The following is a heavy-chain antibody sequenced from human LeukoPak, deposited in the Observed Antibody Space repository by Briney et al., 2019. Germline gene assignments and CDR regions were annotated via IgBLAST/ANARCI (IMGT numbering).Heavy chain of an antibody. Sequence: ASVKVSCKASGYTFISYQMHWVRQAPGQGLEWMGIINPTGGSTSHAQKFQGRVTMTRDTSTSTVYMELSSLRSVDTAVYYCARKGSSSCFDYWGQGTLVTVSS. J-gene: IGHJ4*02. V-gene: IGHV1-46*01. CDR3: ARKGSSSCFDY. CDR2: INPTGGST. D-gene: IGHD6-6*01. CDR1: GYTFISYQ.